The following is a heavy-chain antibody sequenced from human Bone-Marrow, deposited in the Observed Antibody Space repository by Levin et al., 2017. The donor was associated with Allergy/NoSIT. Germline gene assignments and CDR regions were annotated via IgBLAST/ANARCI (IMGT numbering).Heavy chain of an antibody. V-gene: IGHV3-15*01. Sequence: GESLKISCVASGFTFGNAWMNWVRQAPGKGLQWVGRIKGKTDGGTTDYAAPVKGRITISRDDSKKTLYLQMNSLKTEDTAIYYCTTRSHWGQGTLVTVCS. J-gene: IGHJ4*02. CDR1: GFTFGNAW. CDR2: IKGKTDGGTT. CDR3: TTRSH.